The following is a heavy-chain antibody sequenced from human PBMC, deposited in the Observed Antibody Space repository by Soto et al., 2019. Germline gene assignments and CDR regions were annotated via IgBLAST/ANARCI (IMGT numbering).Heavy chain of an antibody. Sequence: VQLVESGGGFVKPGGSLRLPCAASGLTFSNVWMNWVRQAPGKGLEWVGHIKSKTDGGTTDYAAPVKGRFTISRDDSKNTLYLQMNSLKIDDTGVYYCTTDIWPYFQSDYWGQGTLVTVSP. CDR2: IKSKTDGGTT. D-gene: IGHD2-21*01. J-gene: IGHJ4*02. V-gene: IGHV3-15*07. CDR1: GLTFSNVW. CDR3: TTDIWPYFQSDY.